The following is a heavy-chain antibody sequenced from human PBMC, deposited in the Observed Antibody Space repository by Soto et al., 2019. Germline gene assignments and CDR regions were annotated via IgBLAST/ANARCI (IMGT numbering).Heavy chain of an antibody. J-gene: IGHJ4*02. D-gene: IGHD3-9*01. CDR1: VFTFSNYA. Sequence: GGSLRLSCAASVFTFSNYAMAWVRQAPGKGLEWVSEIHIGGGTVYADSMKGRVTISRDNSNNILYLQMTSLRVEDTALYYCAKDRQPDGIWTFDSWGQGTLVTVSS. CDR2: IHIGGGT. CDR3: AKDRQPDGIWTFDS. V-gene: IGHV3-23*01.